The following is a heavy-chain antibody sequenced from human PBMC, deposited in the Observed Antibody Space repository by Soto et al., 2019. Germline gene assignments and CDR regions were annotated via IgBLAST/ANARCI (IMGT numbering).Heavy chain of an antibody. D-gene: IGHD3-3*01. CDR3: ATRITVFGVLIPPFDP. V-gene: IGHV4-34*02. Sequence: QVHLQQWGAGLLKPSETLSLTCAVYGGSVNGYYWNWIRQPPGKGLEWIGEINHTGGTHYNPSLKSRVTMSVDTSNNQFSLRLSSVTAADTAIYYCATRITVFGVLIPPFDPWGQGTQVTVSS. CDR2: INHTGGT. J-gene: IGHJ5*02. CDR1: GGSVNGYY.